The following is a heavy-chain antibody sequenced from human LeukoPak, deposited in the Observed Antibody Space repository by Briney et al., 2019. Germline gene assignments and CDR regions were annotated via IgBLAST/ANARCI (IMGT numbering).Heavy chain of an antibody. CDR1: GFTFSSYE. V-gene: IGHV3-48*03. Sequence: GGSLRLSCAASGFTFSSYEINWVRQAPGKGPEWVSYISSSGSTIYYADSVKGRFTISRDNAKNSLYLQMSSLRAEDTAVYYCAELGITMIGGVWGKGTTVTISS. D-gene: IGHD3-10*02. J-gene: IGHJ6*04. CDR2: ISSSGSTI. CDR3: AELGITMIGGV.